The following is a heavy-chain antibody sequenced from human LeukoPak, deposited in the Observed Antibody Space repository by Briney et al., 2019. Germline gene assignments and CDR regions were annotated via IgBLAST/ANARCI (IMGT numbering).Heavy chain of an antibody. CDR1: GYTFTGYY. J-gene: IGHJ4*02. Sequence: ASVKVSCKASGYTFTGYYMRWVRQAPGQGLEWMGWINPNSGGTNYAQKFQGRVTMTRNTSISTAYMELSSLRSEDTAVYYCARGVGSGAWFGEFQFGVTYDYWGQGTLVTVSS. V-gene: IGHV1-2*02. CDR2: INPNSGGT. CDR3: ARGVGSGAWFGEFQFGVTYDY. D-gene: IGHD3-10*01.